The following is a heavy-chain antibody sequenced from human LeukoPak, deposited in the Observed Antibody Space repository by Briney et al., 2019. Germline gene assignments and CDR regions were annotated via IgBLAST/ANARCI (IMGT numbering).Heavy chain of an antibody. D-gene: IGHD3-22*01. V-gene: IGHV4-39*07. J-gene: IGHJ3*02. CDR1: GGSISSSSYF. CDR2: IYYSGST. CDR3: ARVYDSTAFDI. Sequence: KPSETLSLTCTVSGGSISSSSYFWGWIRQPPGKGLEWIGSIYYSGSTYYNPSLKSRVTISVDTSKNQFSLKLSSVTAADTAVYYCARVYDSTAFDIWGQGTMVTVSS.